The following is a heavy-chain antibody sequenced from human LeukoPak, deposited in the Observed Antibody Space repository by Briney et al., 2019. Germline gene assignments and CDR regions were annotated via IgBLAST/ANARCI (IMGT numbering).Heavy chain of an antibody. V-gene: IGHV3-66*01. Sequence: GGSLRLSCAASGFTVSSNYMSWVRQAPGKGLEWVSVIYSGDSTYYADSVKGRFTISRDNSKNTLYLQMNSLRAEDTAVYYCARENYYDSSGYYWYFDYWGQGTLVTVSS. CDR1: GFTVSSNY. J-gene: IGHJ4*02. CDR2: IYSGDST. CDR3: ARENYYDSSGYYWYFDY. D-gene: IGHD3-22*01.